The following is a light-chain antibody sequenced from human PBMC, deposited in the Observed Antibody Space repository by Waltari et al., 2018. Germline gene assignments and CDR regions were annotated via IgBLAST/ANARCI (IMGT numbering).Light chain of an antibody. CDR1: QGVINSPNNKNY. V-gene: IGKV4-1*01. CDR2: SAS. J-gene: IGKJ2*01. Sequence: DIVMTQSPDSLAVSLGERATINCRSSQGVINSPNNKNYVAWYQQKAGQPPKLLIYSASTRESGVPDRFSGSGSGTDFTLTISSLQAEDVAVYYCQQYYSTPPYTFGQGTKLEIK. CDR3: QQYYSTPPYT.